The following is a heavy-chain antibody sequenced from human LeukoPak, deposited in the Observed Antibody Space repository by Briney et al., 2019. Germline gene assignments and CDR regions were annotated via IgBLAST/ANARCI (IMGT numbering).Heavy chain of an antibody. CDR3: TTAVRYQLLLEY. J-gene: IGHJ4*02. Sequence: GASVKVSCKAPAYTFSTYDVAWVRQAPGQGPEWMGWMNPISGNTGCAKQFKGRVTMTSDASVNSAYMELSSLRFDDTAVHFCTTAVRYQLLLEYWGQGTLITVSS. D-gene: IGHD2-2*01. CDR1: AYTFSTYD. CDR2: MNPISGNT. V-gene: IGHV1-8*01.